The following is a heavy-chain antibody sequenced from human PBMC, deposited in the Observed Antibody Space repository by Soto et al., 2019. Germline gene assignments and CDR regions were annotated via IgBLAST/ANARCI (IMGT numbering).Heavy chain of an antibody. Sequence: WGSLRLSSAASGFTFSSYSMNWVRQTPGKGLEWVSSISSSSSYIYYADSVKGRFTISRDNAKNSLYLQRNRLRAEDTAVYYCAREGGGSGLTNYGMDVWCPGTTLTAS. V-gene: IGHV3-21*01. D-gene: IGHD6-25*01. CDR3: AREGGGSGLTNYGMDV. CDR1: GFTFSSYS. J-gene: IGHJ6*02. CDR2: ISSSSSYI.